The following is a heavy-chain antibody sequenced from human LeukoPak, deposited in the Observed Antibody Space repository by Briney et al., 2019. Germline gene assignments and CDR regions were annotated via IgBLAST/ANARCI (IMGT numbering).Heavy chain of an antibody. J-gene: IGHJ4*02. Sequence: KPSETLSLTCTVSGGSISSSSYYWGWIRQPPGNGLEGIGSIYYSGSTYNPSLKSRVTISVDTSKKQFSLNLSSVTAADTAVYYCARHVLRRGPWFFEYWGQGTLVTVSS. V-gene: IGHV4-39*01. CDR1: GGSISSSSYY. D-gene: IGHD4-17*01. CDR2: IYYSGST. CDR3: ARHVLRRGPWFFEY.